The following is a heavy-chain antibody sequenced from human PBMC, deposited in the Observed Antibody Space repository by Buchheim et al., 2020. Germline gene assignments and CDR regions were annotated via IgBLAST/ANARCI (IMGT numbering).Heavy chain of an antibody. Sequence: EVQLVQSGTEVKKPGESLSISCKGSGYTFTSNWIGWVRQMPGKGLEWMGRIDPNDSETKYSPSFQGHVTISVDKSISTAYLHWSSLQASDTAMYYCARQGGNKNVAVLSAAHYYVDVWGKGTT. J-gene: IGHJ6*03. V-gene: IGHV5-10-1*01. CDR1: GYTFTSNW. CDR2: IDPNDSET. CDR3: ARQGGNKNVAVLSAAHYYVDV. D-gene: IGHD2-2*01.